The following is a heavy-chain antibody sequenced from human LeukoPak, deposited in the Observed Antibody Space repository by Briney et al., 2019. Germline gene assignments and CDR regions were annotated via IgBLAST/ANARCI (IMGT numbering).Heavy chain of an antibody. Sequence: PGGSLRLSCAASGFTFSSYSMNWVRQAPGKGLEWVSYISGSSSTIYYADSVKGRFTISRDNAKNSLYLQMDSLRAEDTAVYYCARYSSHWSFDSWGQGTLVTVSS. J-gene: IGHJ4*02. CDR2: ISGSSSTI. D-gene: IGHD6-19*01. V-gene: IGHV3-48*01. CDR3: ARYSSHWSFDS. CDR1: GFTFSSYS.